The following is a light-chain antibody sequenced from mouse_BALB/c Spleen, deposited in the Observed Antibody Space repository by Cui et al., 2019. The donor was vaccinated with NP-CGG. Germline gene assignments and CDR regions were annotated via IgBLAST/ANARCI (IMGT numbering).Light chain of an antibody. V-gene: IGLV1*01. CDR2: GTN. J-gene: IGLJ1*01. CDR1: TGAVTTSNY. Sequence: QAVVTQEPALTTSPGEKVTLTCRSSTGAVTTSNYANWVQEKPDHLFTGLIGGTNNRAPGVPARFSGSLIGDKAALTITGAQTEDEAIYFCALWYSNHWVFGGGTKLTVL. CDR3: ALWYSNHWV.